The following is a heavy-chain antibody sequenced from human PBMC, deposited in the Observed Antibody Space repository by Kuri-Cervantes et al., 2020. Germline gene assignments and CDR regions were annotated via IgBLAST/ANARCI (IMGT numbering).Heavy chain of an antibody. CDR1: GFTFSSYE. V-gene: IGHV3-48*03. Sequence: GESLKTSCAASGFTFSSYEMNWVRQAPGKGPEWVSFIASGSGTTNYCADSVKGRFTISRDNAKNLVFLQMNSLRDEDTAVYFCARDSGGVQLAYWGQGTLVTVSS. J-gene: IGHJ4*02. CDR2: IASGSGTTN. CDR3: ARDSGGVQLAY. D-gene: IGHD3-16*01.